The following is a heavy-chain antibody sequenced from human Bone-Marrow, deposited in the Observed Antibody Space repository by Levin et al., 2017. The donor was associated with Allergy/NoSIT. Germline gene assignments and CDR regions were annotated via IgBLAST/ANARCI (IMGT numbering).Heavy chain of an antibody. CDR1: GFTFSSYW. J-gene: IGHJ4*02. CDR3: ARDRLAYYYDSSGYYFDY. CDR2: IKQDGSEK. Sequence: PGGSLRLSCAASGFTFSSYWMSWVRQAPGKGLEWVANIKQDGSEKYYVDSVKGRFTISRDNAKNSLYLQMNSLRAEDTAVYYCARDRLAYYYDSSGYYFDYWGQGTLVTVSS. V-gene: IGHV3-7*01. D-gene: IGHD3-22*01.